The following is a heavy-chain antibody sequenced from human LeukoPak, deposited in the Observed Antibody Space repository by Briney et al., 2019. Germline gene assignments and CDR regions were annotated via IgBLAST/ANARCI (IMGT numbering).Heavy chain of an antibody. CDR3: ARDRVTMVRGAPAYYYYYGMDV. CDR2: ISSNGGST. V-gene: IGHV3-64*01. D-gene: IGHD3-10*01. J-gene: IGHJ6*02. Sequence: GGSLRLSCAASGFTFSSYAMHWVRQAPGKGLEYVSAISSNGGSTYYANSVEGRFTISRDNSKNTLYLQMGSLRAEDMAVYYCARDRVTMVRGAPAYYYYYGMDVWGQGTTVTVSS. CDR1: GFTFSSYA.